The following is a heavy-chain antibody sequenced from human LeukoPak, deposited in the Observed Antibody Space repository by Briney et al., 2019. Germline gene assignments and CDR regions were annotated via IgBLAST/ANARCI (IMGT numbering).Heavy chain of an antibody. Sequence: GGSLRLSCAASGFTFSTYSMNWVRQAPGKGLEWVSSISSSSSYIYYADSVKGRFTISRDNAKNSLYLQMNSLRAEGTAVYYCARDEVLTGPYAFDYWGQGTLVTVSS. J-gene: IGHJ4*02. CDR1: GFTFSTYS. CDR3: ARDEVLTGPYAFDY. CDR2: ISSSSSYI. D-gene: IGHD3-9*01. V-gene: IGHV3-21*01.